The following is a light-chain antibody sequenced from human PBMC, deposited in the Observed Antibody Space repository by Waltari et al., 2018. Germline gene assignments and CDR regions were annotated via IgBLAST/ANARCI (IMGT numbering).Light chain of an antibody. Sequence: EIVMTQSPATLSVSPGERVTLSCRASQSVSYNLAWYQQKPGHAPRLLIYGTSTRATGIPARFSGSGSGTEFTLTISSLQSEDLAVYYCQQYENWPPLTFGGGTKVEIK. V-gene: IGKV3-15*01. CDR1: QSVSYN. CDR2: GTS. CDR3: QQYENWPPLT. J-gene: IGKJ4*01.